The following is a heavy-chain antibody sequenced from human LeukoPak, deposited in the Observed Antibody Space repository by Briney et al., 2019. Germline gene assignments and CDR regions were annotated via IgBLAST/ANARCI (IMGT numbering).Heavy chain of an antibody. CDR3: ARDRDYGGFDY. V-gene: IGHV3-53*01. Sequence: GGSLRLSCAASGFTVSRNFMSWVREAPGKGLEWVSVIYSIGTTYYADSVRGRFTISRDNSKDTLYLQMNNLRAEDTAVYYCARDRDYGGFDYWGQGTLVTASS. J-gene: IGHJ4*02. D-gene: IGHD4/OR15-4a*01. CDR1: GFTVSRNF. CDR2: IYSIGTT.